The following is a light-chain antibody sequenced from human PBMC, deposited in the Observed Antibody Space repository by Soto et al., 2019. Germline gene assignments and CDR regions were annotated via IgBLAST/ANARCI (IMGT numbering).Light chain of an antibody. V-gene: IGKV1-5*01. J-gene: IGKJ4*01. Sequence: DIQMTQSPSTLSASVGDRVTITCRASQSISSWLAWYQQKPGKSPNLLIYDASKLESGVPSRFSGSESGTEFTEFTLTINGLQPDDFATYFCQQYDSIPFTFGGGTKVDIK. CDR2: DAS. CDR3: QQYDSIPFT. CDR1: QSISSW.